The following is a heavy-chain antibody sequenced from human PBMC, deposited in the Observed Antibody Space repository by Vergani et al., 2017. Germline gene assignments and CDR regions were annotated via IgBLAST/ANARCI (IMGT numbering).Heavy chain of an antibody. D-gene: IGHD3-9*01. Sequence: QVQVVQSGAEVKKSGASVKVSCKTSGYTFSNYYMHWVRQAPGQGLEWMGIINPSGGHTNYAQKFQGRVTMTREPSTSTVYMELSSLRSEDTAIYYCAREDYGILTGYRYWGQGTLVTVSA. CDR3: AREDYGILTGYRY. V-gene: IGHV1-46*03. CDR1: GYTFSNYY. CDR2: INPSGGHT. J-gene: IGHJ4*02.